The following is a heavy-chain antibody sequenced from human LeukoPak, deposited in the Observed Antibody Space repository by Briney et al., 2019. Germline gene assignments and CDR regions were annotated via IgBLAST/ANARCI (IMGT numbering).Heavy chain of an antibody. CDR1: GFTFSSYE. Sequence: GGSLRLSCAASGFTFSSYEMNWVRQAPGKGLEWVSYISSSGSTIYYADSVKGRFTISRDNAKNSLYLQMNSLRAEDTAVYYCARRGAGRFGIAAAYWFDPWGQGTLVTVSS. J-gene: IGHJ5*02. CDR2: ISSSGSTI. D-gene: IGHD6-13*01. V-gene: IGHV3-48*03. CDR3: ARRGAGRFGIAAAYWFDP.